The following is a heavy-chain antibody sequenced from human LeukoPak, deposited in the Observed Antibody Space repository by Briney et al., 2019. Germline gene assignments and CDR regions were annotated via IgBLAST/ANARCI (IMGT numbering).Heavy chain of an antibody. D-gene: IGHD1-1*01. V-gene: IGHV1-18*01. CDR1: VYTFTTYG. Sequence: ASVKVSCKASVYTFTTYGISWVRQAPGQGLEWMGWISAYNGNTNYAQKLQGRVTMTTDTSTSTAYMELRSLRSDDTAVYYCARDHVQLERGDAFDIWGQGTMVTVSS. CDR3: ARDHVQLERGDAFDI. CDR2: ISAYNGNT. J-gene: IGHJ3*02.